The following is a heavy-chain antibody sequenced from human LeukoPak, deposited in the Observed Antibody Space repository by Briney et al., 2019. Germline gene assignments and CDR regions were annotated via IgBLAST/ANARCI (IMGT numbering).Heavy chain of an antibody. J-gene: IGHJ4*02. Sequence: SETLSLTCTVSGGSISSSSYYWGWIRQPPGKGLEWIGSIYYSGSTYYSPSLKSRVTISVDTSKNQFSLKLSSVTAADTAVYYCARLSGYSYGLFDYWGQGALVTVSS. CDR3: ARLSGYSYGLFDY. CDR1: GGSISSSSYY. D-gene: IGHD5-18*01. V-gene: IGHV4-39*01. CDR2: IYYSGST.